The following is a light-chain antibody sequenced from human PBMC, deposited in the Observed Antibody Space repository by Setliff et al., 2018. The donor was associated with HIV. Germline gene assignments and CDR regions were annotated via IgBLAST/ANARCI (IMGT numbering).Light chain of an antibody. J-gene: IGLJ1*01. CDR1: SSDVGGYNF. Sequence: QSALAQPASVSGSPGQSITISCTGTSSDVGGYNFVSWYQQHPGKAPKLMIYEVSNRPSGVSNRFSGSKSGNTASLTISGLQAEDEADYYCSSFASNSAYTPYVFGTGTKVTVL. CDR2: EVS. V-gene: IGLV2-14*01. CDR3: SSFASNSAYTPYV.